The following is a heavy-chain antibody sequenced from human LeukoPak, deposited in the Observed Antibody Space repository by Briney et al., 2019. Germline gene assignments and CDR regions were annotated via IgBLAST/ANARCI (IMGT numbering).Heavy chain of an antibody. Sequence: GGSLRLSCAASGFTFSSYFMNCVRQAPGKSLECGLSIITTSSYIYHPDSVKGRFTISRDNATNFLYMQMNSLRGDDTPVYYCARGLCGGDCNSDWGQGTLVTVSS. V-gene: IGHV3-21*01. CDR1: GFTFSSYF. CDR2: IITTSSYI. J-gene: IGHJ4*02. CDR3: ARGLCGGDCNSD. D-gene: IGHD2-21*02.